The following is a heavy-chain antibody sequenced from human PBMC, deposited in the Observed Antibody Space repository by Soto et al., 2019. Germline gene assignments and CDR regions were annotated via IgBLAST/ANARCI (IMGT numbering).Heavy chain of an antibody. Sequence: EVQLLESGGGLVQPGGSLRLSCAASGFTFSSYAMSWVRQAPGKGLEWVSAISGSGGSTYYADSVKGRFNITRDNSKNTLYLQMNSMSGEDTGVYYCAKPDSAPPYWGQGTLVTVSS. J-gene: IGHJ4*02. CDR1: GFTFSSYA. CDR3: AKPDSAPPY. CDR2: ISGSGGST. D-gene: IGHD2-15*01. V-gene: IGHV3-23*01.